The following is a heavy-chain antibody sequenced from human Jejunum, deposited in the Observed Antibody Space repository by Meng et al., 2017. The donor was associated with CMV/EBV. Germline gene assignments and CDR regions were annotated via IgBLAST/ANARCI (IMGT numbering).Heavy chain of an antibody. D-gene: IGHD6-13*01. CDR2: ISGSGDST. CDR3: AKGRGATAAASNY. J-gene: IGHJ4*02. CDR1: GLTLRSYA. Sequence: SGLTLRSYAMSWVRQAPGKGLEWVSVISGSGDSTYYADSVKGRFTISRDNSKNTLYLQMNSLRAEDTAVYYCAKGRGATAAASNYWGQGALVTVSS. V-gene: IGHV3-23*01.